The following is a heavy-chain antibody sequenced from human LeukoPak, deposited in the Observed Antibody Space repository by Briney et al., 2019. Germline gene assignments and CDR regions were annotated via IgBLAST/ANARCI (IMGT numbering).Heavy chain of an antibody. CDR1: GFTFSDYS. CDR3: AKKYSTGLDP. V-gene: IGHV3-23*01. Sequence: GGSLRLSCAASGFTFSDYSMNWVRQAPGKGLEWVSDINGSGGSTYYADSVKGRFTISRDNSKNTLYLQMNGLRAEDTAVYYCAKKYSTGLDPWGQGTLVTVSS. CDR2: INGSGGST. D-gene: IGHD1-26*01. J-gene: IGHJ5*02.